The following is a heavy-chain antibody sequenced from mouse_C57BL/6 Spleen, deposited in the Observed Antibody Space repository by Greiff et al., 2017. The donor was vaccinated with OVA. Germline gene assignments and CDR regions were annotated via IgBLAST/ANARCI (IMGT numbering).Heavy chain of an antibody. V-gene: IGHV1-82*01. Sequence: VKLMESGPELVKPGASVKISCKASGYAFSSSWMNWVKQRPGKGLEWIGRLYPGDGDTNYNGKFKGKATLTADKSSSTAYMQLSSLTSEDSAVYFCALITTVVATDYFDYWGQGTTLTVSS. J-gene: IGHJ2*01. CDR3: ALITTVVATDYFDY. D-gene: IGHD1-1*01. CDR2: LYPGDGDT. CDR1: GYAFSSSW.